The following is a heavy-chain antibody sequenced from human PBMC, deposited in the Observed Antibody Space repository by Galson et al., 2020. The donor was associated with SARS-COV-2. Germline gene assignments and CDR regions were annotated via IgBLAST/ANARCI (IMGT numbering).Heavy chain of an antibody. CDR2: IIPIFGTT. CDR1: GGTFSSYY. Sequence: SVKVSCKASGGTFSSYYISWVRQAPGQGLEWMGGIIPIFGTTNYAQKFQGRVTITTDESTSTAYMELSSLRSEDTAVYYCARDLWKYYYGSSGPRKGYHVYGMDVWGQVPTVTVSS. D-gene: IGHD3-22*01. J-gene: IGHJ6*02. V-gene: IGHV1-69*05. CDR3: ARDLWKYYYGSSGPRKGYHVYGMDV.